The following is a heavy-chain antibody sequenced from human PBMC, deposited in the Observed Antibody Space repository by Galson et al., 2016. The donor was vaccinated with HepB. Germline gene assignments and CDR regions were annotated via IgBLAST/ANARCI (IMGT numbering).Heavy chain of an antibody. CDR2: INDVSSHI. J-gene: IGHJ5*02. Sequence: SLRLSCAASGFIFSTHSMNWVRQAPGKGLEWVSSINDVSSHIFYADSVKGRFTISRDNAKNSLYLQMNSLRAEDTAVYYCARFPSGYLVTDSWGQGTLVTVSS. D-gene: IGHD3-22*01. CDR3: ARFPSGYLVTDS. CDR1: GFIFSTHS. V-gene: IGHV3-21*01.